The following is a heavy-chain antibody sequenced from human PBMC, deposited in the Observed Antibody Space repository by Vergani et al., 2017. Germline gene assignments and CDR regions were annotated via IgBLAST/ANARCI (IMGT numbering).Heavy chain of an antibody. CDR3: AKRPSGRIVGPLYYFDS. D-gene: IGHD1-26*01. CDR2: IWYDGSNK. V-gene: IGHV3-33*06. CDR1: GFRFSSYG. Sequence: QVQLVESGGGVVQPGRSLRLSCAASGFRFSSYGMNWVRQAPGKGLEWVAVIWYDGSNKYYADSVKGRFTISRDNSQNTVNLQMNSLRAEDTAVYYCAKRPSGRIVGPLYYFDSWGQGTLVTSPQ. J-gene: IGHJ4*02.